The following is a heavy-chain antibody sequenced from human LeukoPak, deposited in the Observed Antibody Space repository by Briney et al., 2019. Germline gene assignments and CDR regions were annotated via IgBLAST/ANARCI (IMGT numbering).Heavy chain of an antibody. CDR1: GGSISSYY. Sequence: SETLSLTCTVSGGSISSYYWSWIRQPPGKGLEWNGYIYYSGSTNYNPSLKSRVTISVDTSKNQFSLKLSSVTAADTAVYYCARDRRGYYDSSGFTTDAFDIWGQGTMVTVSS. D-gene: IGHD3-22*01. CDR3: ARDRRGYYDSSGFTTDAFDI. V-gene: IGHV4-59*01. CDR2: IYYSGST. J-gene: IGHJ3*02.